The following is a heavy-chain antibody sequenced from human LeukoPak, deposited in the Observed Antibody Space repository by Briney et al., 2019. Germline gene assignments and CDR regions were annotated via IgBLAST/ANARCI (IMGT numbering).Heavy chain of an antibody. CDR1: GFTFSSYA. CDR3: AKDKAVEMATMFDY. Sequence: GGSLRLSCAASGFTFSSYAMSWARQAPGKGLEWVSAISGSGGSTYYADSVKGRFTISRDNSKNTLYLQMNSLRAEDTAVYHCAKDKAVEMATMFDYWGQGTLVTVSS. V-gene: IGHV3-23*01. CDR2: ISGSGGST. J-gene: IGHJ4*02. D-gene: IGHD5-24*01.